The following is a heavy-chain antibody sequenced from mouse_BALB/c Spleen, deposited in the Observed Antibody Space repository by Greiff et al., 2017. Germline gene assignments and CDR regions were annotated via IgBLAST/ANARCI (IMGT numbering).Heavy chain of an antibody. CDR3: ARYRGGYDYEGFAY. Sequence: EVQLQESGPSLVKPSQTLSLTCSVTGDSITSGYWNWIRKFPGNKLEYMGYISYSGSTYYNPSLKSRISITRDTSKNQYYLQLNSVTTEDTATYYCARYRGGYDYEGFAYWGQGTLVTVSA. J-gene: IGHJ3*01. CDR1: GDSITSGY. D-gene: IGHD2-4*01. CDR2: ISYSGST. V-gene: IGHV3-8*02.